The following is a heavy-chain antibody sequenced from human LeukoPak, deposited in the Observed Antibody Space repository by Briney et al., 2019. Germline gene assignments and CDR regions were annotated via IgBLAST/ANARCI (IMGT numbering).Heavy chain of an antibody. Sequence: SVKVSCKASGGTFSSYAISWVRQAPGQRLEWMGGIIPIFGTANYAQKFQGRVTITTDESTSTAYMELSSLRSEGTAVYYCASDRIGAGNWFDPWGQGTLVTVSS. CDR1: GGTFSSYA. CDR2: IIPIFGTA. V-gene: IGHV1-69*05. D-gene: IGHD2/OR15-2a*01. J-gene: IGHJ5*02. CDR3: ASDRIGAGNWFDP.